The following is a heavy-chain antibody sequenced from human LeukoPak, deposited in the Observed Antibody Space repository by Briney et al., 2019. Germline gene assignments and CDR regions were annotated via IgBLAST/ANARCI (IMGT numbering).Heavy chain of an antibody. CDR1: GGTFSSYA. D-gene: IGHD3-10*01. CDR3: ARSVYYGSGSYYNQLAAFDY. V-gene: IGHV1-69*04. CDR2: IIPILGIA. J-gene: IGHJ4*02. Sequence: GASVKVSCKASGGTFSSYAISWVRQAPGQGLEWMGRIIPILGIANYAQKFQGRVTITADKSTSTAYMELSSLRSEDTAVYYCARSVYYGSGSYYNQLAAFDYWGQGTLVTVSS.